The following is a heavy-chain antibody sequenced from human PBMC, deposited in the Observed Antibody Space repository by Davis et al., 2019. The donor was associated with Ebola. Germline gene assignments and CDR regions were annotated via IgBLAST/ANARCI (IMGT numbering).Heavy chain of an antibody. Sequence: PGGSLTLSCAASGFTFTRYAMSCVRQAPGKGLEWVSAISGSGGSTYYADSVKGRFTISRDNSKNTLYLQMNSLRAEDTAVYYCAKNRNWNYDYFDYWDQGTLVTVAS. D-gene: IGHD1-7*01. CDR3: AKNRNWNYDYFDY. V-gene: IGHV3-23*01. CDR1: GFTFTRYA. J-gene: IGHJ4*02. CDR2: ISGSGGST.